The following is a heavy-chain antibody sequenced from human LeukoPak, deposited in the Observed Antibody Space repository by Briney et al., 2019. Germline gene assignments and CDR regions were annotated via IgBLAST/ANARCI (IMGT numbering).Heavy chain of an antibody. D-gene: IGHD4-17*01. J-gene: IGHJ4*02. CDR1: GYTFPKNF. Sequence: GASVKVSFQASGYTFPKNFLHWVRPAPGQGLGWMGWINPNDGGTLYAQKFQGRVTMTTDTSIATAYMEMSTLTSDDTAVYYCARDDYGDLQYFENWGQGTLVTVSS. CDR2: INPNDGGT. CDR3: ARDDYGDLQYFEN. V-gene: IGHV1-2*02.